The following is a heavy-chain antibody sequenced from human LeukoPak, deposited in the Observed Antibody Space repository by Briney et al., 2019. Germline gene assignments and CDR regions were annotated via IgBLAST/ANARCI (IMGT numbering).Heavy chain of an antibody. J-gene: IGHJ6*03. CDR1: GGSISSGSYY. D-gene: IGHD3-22*01. CDR3: ASLQVSSGYYGRSHYYMDV. Sequence: SQTLSLTCTVSGGSISSGSYYWSWIRQPPGKGLEWIGYIYYSGSTNYNPSLKSRVTISVDTSKNQFSLKLSSVTAADTAVYYCASLQVSSGYYGRSHYYMDVWGKGTTVTVSS. V-gene: IGHV4-61*01. CDR2: IYYSGST.